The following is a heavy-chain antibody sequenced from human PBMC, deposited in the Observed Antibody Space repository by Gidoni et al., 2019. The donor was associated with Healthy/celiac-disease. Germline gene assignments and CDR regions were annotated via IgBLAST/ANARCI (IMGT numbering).Heavy chain of an antibody. CDR2: IYYRGST. CDR3: ARYYLGFDY. D-gene: IGHD7-27*01. CDR1: GGAISSSSYY. J-gene: IGHJ4*02. V-gene: IGHV4-39*01. Sequence: QLQLQESGPGLVKPSETLSLTCTVSGGAISSSSYYWGWIRQPPGKGLEWIGSIYYRGSTYYKPSLKSRVNISVDTSKNQFSLKLSSVTAAETAVYDCARYYLGFDYWGQGTLVIVSS.